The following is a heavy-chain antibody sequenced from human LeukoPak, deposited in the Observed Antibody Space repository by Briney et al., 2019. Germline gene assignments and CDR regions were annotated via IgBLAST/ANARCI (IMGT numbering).Heavy chain of an antibody. CDR3: VREYSAFDI. CDR1: GGSIGPYY. CDR2: IHNTGST. D-gene: IGHD5-12*01. J-gene: IGHJ3*02. V-gene: IGHV4-59*01. Sequence: SETLPLTCTVSGGSIGPYYWSWIRQPPGRGLEWIAYIHNTGSTSYNPSLKSRVTISVDTSKNQLSLKLSSVTAADTAVYYCVREYSAFDIWGQGTMVTVSS.